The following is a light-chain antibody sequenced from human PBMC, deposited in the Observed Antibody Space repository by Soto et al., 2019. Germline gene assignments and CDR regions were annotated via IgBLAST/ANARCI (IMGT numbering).Light chain of an antibody. CDR3: SSYTSSSTPYV. CDR2: DGT. Sequence: QSVLTQPASVSGSPGQSITISCTGTSSDVGGYNYVSWYQQHPVKAPKLMIYDGTNRPSGVSDRFSGSKSGNTASLTISGLQAEDEADYYCSSYTSSSTPYVFGPGTKLTVL. V-gene: IGLV2-14*01. CDR1: SSDVGGYNY. J-gene: IGLJ1*01.